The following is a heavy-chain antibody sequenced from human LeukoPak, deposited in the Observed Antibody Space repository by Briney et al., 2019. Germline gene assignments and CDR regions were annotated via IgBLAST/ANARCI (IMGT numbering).Heavy chain of an antibody. CDR2: ISSSSYI. J-gene: IGHJ4*02. Sequence: PGGSLRLSCAASGFTFSSYSMNWVRQAPGKGLEWVSSISSSSYIYYVDSVKGRFTISRDNAKNSLYLQMNSLRAEDTAVYYCARDQRGSIAAFWGQGTLVTVSS. V-gene: IGHV3-21*01. CDR3: ARDQRGSIAAF. D-gene: IGHD6-13*01. CDR1: GFTFSSYS.